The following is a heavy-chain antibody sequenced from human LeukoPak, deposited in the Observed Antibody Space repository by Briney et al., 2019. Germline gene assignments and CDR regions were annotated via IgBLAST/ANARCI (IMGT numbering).Heavy chain of an antibody. D-gene: IGHD6-13*01. V-gene: IGHV3-53*01. J-gene: IGHJ4*02. CDR3: ASGPGSSSWYSYYFDY. CDR1: GFTVSSNY. CDR2: IYSGGST. Sequence: PGGSLRLSCAASGFTVSSNYMSWVRQAPGKGLEWVSVIYSGGSTYYADSVKGRFTISRDNSKNTLYLQMNSLRAEDTAVYYCASGPGSSSWYSYYFDYWGQGTLVTVSS.